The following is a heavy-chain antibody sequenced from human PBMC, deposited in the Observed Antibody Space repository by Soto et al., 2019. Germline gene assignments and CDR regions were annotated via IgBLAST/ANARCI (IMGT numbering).Heavy chain of an antibody. V-gene: IGHV3-64D*08. D-gene: IGHD1-26*01. CDR1: GFTFSSYA. CDR3: VKDIVGARRAFDI. J-gene: IGHJ3*02. Sequence: GGSLRLSCSASGFTFSSYAMNWVRQAPGKGLEYVSGISSNGGSTYYADSVKGRFAISRDNSKNTLYLQMSSLRAEDTAVFYCVKDIVGARRAFDIWGQGTMVTVSS. CDR2: ISSNGGST.